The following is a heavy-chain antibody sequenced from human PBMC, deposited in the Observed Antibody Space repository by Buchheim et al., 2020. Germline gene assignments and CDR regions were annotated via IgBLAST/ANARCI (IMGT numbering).Heavy chain of an antibody. D-gene: IGHD6-13*01. CDR3: ARSGYSSSKPRYYFDY. CDR2: ISYDGSTK. Sequence: QVQLVESGGGVVQPGRSLRLSCAASGFTFSSYAMHWVRQAPGKGLEWVAVISYDGSTKYYADSVKGRFTISRDNSKNPLYLQMNSLRAEDTAVYYWARSGYSSSKPRYYFDYWGQGTL. V-gene: IGHV3-30-3*01. CDR1: GFTFSSYA. J-gene: IGHJ4*02.